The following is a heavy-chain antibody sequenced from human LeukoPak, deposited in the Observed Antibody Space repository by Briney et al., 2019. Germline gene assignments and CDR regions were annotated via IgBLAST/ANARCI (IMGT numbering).Heavy chain of an antibody. CDR1: GYTFTSYD. V-gene: IGHV1-2*02. Sequence: ASVKVSCKASGYTFTSYDINWVRQATGQGLEWMGWINPNSGGTNYAQKFQGRVTMTRDMSISTAYMELSRLRSDDTAVYYCARPLEVPAAIDYWGQGTLVTVSS. D-gene: IGHD2-2*01. CDR3: ARPLEVPAAIDY. J-gene: IGHJ4*02. CDR2: INPNSGGT.